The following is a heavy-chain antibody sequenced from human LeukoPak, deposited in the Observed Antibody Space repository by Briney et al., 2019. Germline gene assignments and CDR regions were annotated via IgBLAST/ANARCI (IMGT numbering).Heavy chain of an antibody. CDR1: GYTFTGYY. CDR3: ARDTTVTTVPFDY. CDR2: INPNSGGT. V-gene: IGHV1-2*02. Sequence: ASVKVSFKSSGYTFTGYYMHWVRQAPGQGLEWMGWINPNSGGTNYAQKFQGRVTMTRDTSISTAYMELSRLRSDDTAVYYCARDTTVTTVPFDYWGQGTLVTVSS. J-gene: IGHJ4*02. D-gene: IGHD4-17*01.